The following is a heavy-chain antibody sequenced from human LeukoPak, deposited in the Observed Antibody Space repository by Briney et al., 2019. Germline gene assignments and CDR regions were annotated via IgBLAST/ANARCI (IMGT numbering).Heavy chain of an antibody. CDR2: ISYDGSNK. CDR3: ARDQKFGELFPEYDY. CDR1: GFTFSSYA. V-gene: IGHV3-30*04. Sequence: GGSLRLSCAASGFTFSSYAMHWVRQAPGKGLEWVAVISYDGSNKYYADSVKGRFTISRDNAKNSLYLQMNSLRAEDTAVYYCARDQKFGELFPEYDYWGQGTLVTVSS. J-gene: IGHJ4*02. D-gene: IGHD3-10*01.